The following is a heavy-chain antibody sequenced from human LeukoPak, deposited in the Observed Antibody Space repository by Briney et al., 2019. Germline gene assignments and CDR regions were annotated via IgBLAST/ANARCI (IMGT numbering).Heavy chain of an antibody. CDR1: GYTFTGYY. CDR3: ARDQNDYGDYNY. Sequence: GASVKVSCKASGYTFTGYYMHWVRQAPGQGLEWMGRINPNSGGSNYARKFQGRVTMTRDTSISTVYMELNRLRSDDTAIYYCARDQNDYGDYNYWGQGTLVTVSS. CDR2: INPNSGGS. D-gene: IGHD4-17*01. V-gene: IGHV1-2*06. J-gene: IGHJ4*02.